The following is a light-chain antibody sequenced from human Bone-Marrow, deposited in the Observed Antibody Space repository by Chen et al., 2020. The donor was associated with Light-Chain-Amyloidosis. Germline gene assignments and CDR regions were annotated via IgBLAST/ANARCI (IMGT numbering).Light chain of an antibody. Sequence: SYGLTQPPSVSVAPGKTARITCGGNNIGSKSVHWYQQRPGQAPVLVVYDDEYRPSGIPERFSGSNSGNTATLTISRVEAGEEADYYCQVWDGSSDHWVFGGGTKLTVL. V-gene: IGLV3-21*03. CDR1: NIGSKS. CDR2: DDE. CDR3: QVWDGSSDHWV. J-gene: IGLJ3*02.